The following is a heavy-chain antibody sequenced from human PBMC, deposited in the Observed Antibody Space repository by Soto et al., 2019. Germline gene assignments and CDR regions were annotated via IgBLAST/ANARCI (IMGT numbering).Heavy chain of an antibody. V-gene: IGHV3-15*07. J-gene: IGHJ3*02. CDR2: IKSKTDGGTT. D-gene: IGHD3-10*01. Sequence: GGSLRLSCAASGFTFSNAWMNWVRQAPGKGLEWVGRIKSKTDGGTTDYAAPVKGRFTISRDDSKNTLYLQMNSLKTEDTAVYYCTTDVRFGELPRFAFDIWGQGTMVTVSS. CDR1: GFTFSNAW. CDR3: TTDVRFGELPRFAFDI.